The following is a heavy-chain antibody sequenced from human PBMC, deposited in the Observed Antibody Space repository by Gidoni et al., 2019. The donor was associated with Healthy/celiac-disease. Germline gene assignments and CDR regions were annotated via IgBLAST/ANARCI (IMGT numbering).Heavy chain of an antibody. D-gene: IGHD6-6*01. CDR2: IYYSGST. Sequence: QGQLQESGPGLVKPSQTLSLTCTVSGGSISSGGYYWSWIRQHPGKGLEWIGNIYYSGSTYYNPSLKSLLTISVDTSKNQFSLKLSSVTAADTAVYYCARAYSSSPNWIDPWGQGTLVTVSS. CDR3: ARAYSSSPNWIDP. J-gene: IGHJ5*02. CDR1: GGSISSGGYY. V-gene: IGHV4-31*01.